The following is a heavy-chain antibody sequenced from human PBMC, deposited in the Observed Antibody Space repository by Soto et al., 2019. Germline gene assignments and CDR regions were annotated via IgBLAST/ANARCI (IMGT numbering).Heavy chain of an antibody. CDR1: GGSISSGGYY. CDR3: ARGAYGDYEIQAYDI. V-gene: IGHV4-31*03. CDR2: IYYSGST. Sequence: SETLSLTCTVSGGSISSGGYYWSWIRQHPGKGLEWIGYIYYSGSTYYNPSLKSRVTISVDTSKNQFSLKLGSVTAADTAVYYCARGAYGDYEIQAYDIWGQGTMVTVSS. D-gene: IGHD4-17*01. J-gene: IGHJ3*02.